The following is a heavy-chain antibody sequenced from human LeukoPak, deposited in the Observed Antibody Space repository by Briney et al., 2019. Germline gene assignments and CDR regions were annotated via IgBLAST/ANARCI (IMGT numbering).Heavy chain of an antibody. D-gene: IGHD1-1*01. CDR3: ARDGSTRSNTGTDY. CDR1: GFTVSSNE. CDR2: FSGGST. J-gene: IGHJ4*02. Sequence: GGSLRLSCAASGFTVSSNEMSWVRQAPGKGLEWVSSFSGGSTYYADSRKGRFTISRDNSKNTLHLQMNSLRAEDTAVYYCARDGSTRSNTGTDYWGQGTLVTVSS. V-gene: IGHV3-38-3*01.